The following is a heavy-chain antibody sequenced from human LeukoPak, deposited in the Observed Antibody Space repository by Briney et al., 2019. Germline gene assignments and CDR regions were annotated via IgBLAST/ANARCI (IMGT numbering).Heavy chain of an antibody. CDR1: GGSISSGSYY. CDR2: IYTSGST. V-gene: IGHV4-61*02. J-gene: IGHJ5*02. CDR3: ARESGIAVAGTYWFDP. Sequence: SETLSLICTVSGGSISSGSYYWSWIRQPAGKGLEWIGRIYTSGSTNYNPSLKSRVTISVDTSKNQFSLKLSPVTAADTAVYYCARESGIAVAGTYWFDPWGQGTLVTVSS. D-gene: IGHD6-19*01.